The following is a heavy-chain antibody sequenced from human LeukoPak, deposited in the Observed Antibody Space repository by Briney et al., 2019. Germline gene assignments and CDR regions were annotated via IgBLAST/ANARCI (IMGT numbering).Heavy chain of an antibody. CDR1: GFTFSNYA. Sequence: GGSLRLSCAASGFTFSNYAMSWVRQAPGQGLERVSPISGSGGSTYYADSVKGRFTISRDNSKNTLYLQMNSLRVEDTAVYYCAREDESQAFDIWGQGTMVTVSS. V-gene: IGHV3-23*01. CDR2: ISGSGGST. CDR3: AREDESQAFDI. J-gene: IGHJ3*02. D-gene: IGHD5-24*01.